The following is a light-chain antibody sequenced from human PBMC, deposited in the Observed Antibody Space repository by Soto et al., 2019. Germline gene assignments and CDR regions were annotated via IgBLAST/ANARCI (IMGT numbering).Light chain of an antibody. Sequence: QCVLKQPRSLSGSPGRSVTISCTGTSSDVCTYDFVSWYQQHPCKAPRLMIFDVSERPSGVPDRFSGSKSGNTASLTISGLQAEDEADYYCCLYAVTFYVFGTGTKVTVL. CDR2: DVS. V-gene: IGLV2-11*01. CDR3: CLYAVTFYV. J-gene: IGLJ1*01. CDR1: SSDVCTYDF.